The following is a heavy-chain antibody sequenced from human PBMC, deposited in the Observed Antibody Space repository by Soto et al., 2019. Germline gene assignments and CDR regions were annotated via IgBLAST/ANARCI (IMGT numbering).Heavy chain of an antibody. CDR3: GRGRSGQIVVFY. CDR1: GYTFTGHY. Sequence: ASVKVSCKASGYTFTGHYIHWVRQAPEQGPEWMGEIGPESGATRYAQKFQGRVTMTRDTSITTFYMELNNLSPDDTAVYYCGRGRSGQIVVFYWGQGTPVTVSS. J-gene: IGHJ4*02. D-gene: IGHD1-26*01. CDR2: IGPESGAT. V-gene: IGHV1-2*02.